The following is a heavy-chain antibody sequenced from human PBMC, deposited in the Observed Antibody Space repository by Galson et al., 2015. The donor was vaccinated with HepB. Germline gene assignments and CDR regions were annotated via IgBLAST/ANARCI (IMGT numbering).Heavy chain of an antibody. CDR2: INPNSGGT. V-gene: IGHV1-2*06. Sequence: SVKVSCKASGYTFTGYYMHWVRQAPGQGLEWMGRINPNSGGTNYAQKFQGRVTMTRDTSISTAYMELSRLRSDDTAVYYCARDRHWIQLWLTEYYFDYWGQGTLVTVSS. D-gene: IGHD5-18*01. CDR1: GYTFTGYY. CDR3: ARDRHWIQLWLTEYYFDY. J-gene: IGHJ4*02.